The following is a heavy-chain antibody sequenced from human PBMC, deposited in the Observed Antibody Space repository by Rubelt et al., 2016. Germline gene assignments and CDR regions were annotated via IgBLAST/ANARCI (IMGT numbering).Heavy chain of an antibody. Sequence: QVTLRESGPALVRPTQTLTLTCTFSGFSLSTSGMCVSWIRQPPGKALEWLALIDWEDDKYYSTSLRTRLTISKDTSKNQVDLTMTDMDPVDTATYYCARTQTETEPDYWGQGTLVTVSS. J-gene: IGHJ4*02. V-gene: IGHV2-70*01. CDR2: IDWEDDK. CDR3: ARTQTETEPDY. D-gene: IGHD1-1*01. CDR1: GFSLSTSGMC.